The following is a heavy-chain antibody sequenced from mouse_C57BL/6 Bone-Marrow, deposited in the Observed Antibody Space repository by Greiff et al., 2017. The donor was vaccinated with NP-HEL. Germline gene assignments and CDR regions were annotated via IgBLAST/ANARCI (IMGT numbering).Heavy chain of an antibody. D-gene: IGHD1-1*01. CDR3: ARDYYGSRD. V-gene: IGHV1-76*01. Sequence: QVQLQQSGAELVRPGASVKLSCKASGYTFTDYYINWVKQRPGQGLEWIARIYPGSGNTYYNEKFKGKATLTAEKSSSTAYMQLSSLTSEDSAVEFGARDYYGSRDWGQGTTLTVSS. CDR1: GYTFTDYY. J-gene: IGHJ2*01. CDR2: IYPGSGNT.